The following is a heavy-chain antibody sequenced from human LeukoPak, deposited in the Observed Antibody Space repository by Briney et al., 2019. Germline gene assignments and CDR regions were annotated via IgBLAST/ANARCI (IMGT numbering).Heavy chain of an antibody. CDR1: GYAFTGYY. J-gene: IGHJ3*02. CDR2: INPNSGGT. V-gene: IGHV1-2*02. D-gene: IGHD3-10*01. CDR3: AREVWFGEANYAFDI. Sequence: ASVKVSCKASGYAFTGYYMHWVRQAPGQGLEWMGWINPNSGGTNYAQNFQGRVTMTRDTSISTAYMELSRLRSDDTAVYYCAREVWFGEANYAFDIWGQGTMVTVSS.